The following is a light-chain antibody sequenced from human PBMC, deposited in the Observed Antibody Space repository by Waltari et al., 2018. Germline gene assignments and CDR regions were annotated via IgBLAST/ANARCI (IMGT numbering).Light chain of an antibody. V-gene: IGLV3-21*04. CDR1: NIGIYS. J-gene: IGLJ1*01. CDR2: YDS. Sequence: SYALTQPPSVSVAPGTTARITCGGANIGIYSVHWSQQKPGQAPVLVIFYDSDRPSGSPERFAGSNSGNTATLTISSVEAGDESKYYCHVWHPDMDPGVFGPGTEVSV. CDR3: HVWHPDMDPGV.